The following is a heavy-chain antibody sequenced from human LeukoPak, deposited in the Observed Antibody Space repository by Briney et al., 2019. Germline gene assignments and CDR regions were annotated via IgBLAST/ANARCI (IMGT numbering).Heavy chain of an antibody. V-gene: IGHV1-69*05. J-gene: IGHJ3*02. CDR1: GGTFSSYA. D-gene: IGHD6-19*01. Sequence: SVKVSRKASGGTFSSYAISWVRQAPGQGLEWMGRIIPIFGTANYAQKFQGRVTITTDESTSTAYMELSSLRSEDTAVYYCARDLLAVAGIAFDIWGQGTMVTVSS. CDR2: IIPIFGTA. CDR3: ARDLLAVAGIAFDI.